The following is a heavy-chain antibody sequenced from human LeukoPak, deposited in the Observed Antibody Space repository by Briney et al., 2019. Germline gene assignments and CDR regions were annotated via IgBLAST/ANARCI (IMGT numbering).Heavy chain of an antibody. D-gene: IGHD2-15*01. CDR3: ARSEAAWAFADY. CDR1: GYSISSGYY. Sequence: PSETLSLTCTVSGYSISSGYYWGWIRQPPGKGLEWIGSIYHSGSTYYNPSLKSRVTISVDTSKSQFSLKLSSVTAADTAVYYCARSEAAWAFADYWGQGTLVTVSS. J-gene: IGHJ4*02. CDR2: IYHSGST. V-gene: IGHV4-38-2*02.